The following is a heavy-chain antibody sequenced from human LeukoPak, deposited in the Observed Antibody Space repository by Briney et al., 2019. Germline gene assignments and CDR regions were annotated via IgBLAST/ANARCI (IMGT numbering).Heavy chain of an antibody. V-gene: IGHV3-48*01. Sequence: GGPRRLSCAASGFTFSSYSMNWVRQPPGKGLEWVSYISSSSSTIYYADSVKGRFTISRDNAKNSLYLQMNSLRAEDTAVYYCARAGTTYYYDSSGGPADYYYYMDVWGKGTTVTVSS. CDR1: GFTFSSYS. CDR2: ISSSSSTI. CDR3: ARAGTTYYYDSSGGPADYYYYMDV. D-gene: IGHD3-22*01. J-gene: IGHJ6*03.